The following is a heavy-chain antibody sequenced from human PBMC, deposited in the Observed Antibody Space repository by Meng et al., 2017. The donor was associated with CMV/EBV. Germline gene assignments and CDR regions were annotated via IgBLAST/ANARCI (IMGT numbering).Heavy chain of an antibody. CDR3: ARDPGRVYYYYGMDV. D-gene: IGHD3-10*01. CDR1: GGSISSSSYY. J-gene: IGHJ6*02. CDR2: IYYSGST. V-gene: IGHV4-39*07. Sequence: GSLRLSCTVSGGSISSSSYYWGWIRQPPGKGREWIGSIYYSGSTYYNPSLKSRVTISVDTSKNQFSLKLSSVTAADTAVYYCARDPGRVYYYYGMDVWGQGTTVTVSS.